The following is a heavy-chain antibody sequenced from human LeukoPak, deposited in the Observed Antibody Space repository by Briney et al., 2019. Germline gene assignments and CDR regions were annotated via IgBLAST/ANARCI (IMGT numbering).Heavy chain of an antibody. CDR1: GGSISSSSYY. J-gene: IGHJ6*03. Sequence: PSETLSLTCTVSGGSISSSSYYWGWIRQPPGKGLEWIENNYYSGSTYYNPSLKSRVTISLDTSKNQFSLKLSSVTAADTAVYYCAREGYSSSWYIYYYYYMDVWGKGTTVTVSS. V-gene: IGHV4-39*07. D-gene: IGHD6-13*01. CDR3: AREGYSSSWYIYYYYYMDV. CDR2: NYYSGST.